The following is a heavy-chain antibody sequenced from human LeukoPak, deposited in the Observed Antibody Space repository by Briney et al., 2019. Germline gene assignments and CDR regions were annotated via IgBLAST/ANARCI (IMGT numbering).Heavy chain of an antibody. CDR1: GYTFTSYG. Sequence: ASAKVSCKASGYTFTSYGISWVRQAPGQGLEWMGWISAYNGNTNYAQKLQGRVTMTTDTSTSTAYMELRSLRSDDTAVYYCARERYYDSSGYYRFDYWGQGTLVTVSS. CDR2: ISAYNGNT. CDR3: ARERYYDSSGYYRFDY. J-gene: IGHJ4*02. D-gene: IGHD3-22*01. V-gene: IGHV1-18*01.